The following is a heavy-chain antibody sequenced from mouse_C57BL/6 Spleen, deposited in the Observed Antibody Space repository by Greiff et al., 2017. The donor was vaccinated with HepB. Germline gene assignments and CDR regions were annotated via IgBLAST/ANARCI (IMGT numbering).Heavy chain of an antibody. Sequence: QVQLQQPGAELVKPGASVKLSCKASGYTFTSYWMHWVKQRPGRGLEWIGRIDPKSGGTKYNEKFKSKATLTVDKPSSTAYMQLSSLISEDSAVYYCASSAYNGSRRDWYFDVWGTGTTVTVSS. D-gene: IGHD1-1*01. CDR1: GYTFTSYW. CDR3: ASSAYNGSRRDWYFDV. CDR2: IDPKSGGT. V-gene: IGHV1-72*01. J-gene: IGHJ1*03.